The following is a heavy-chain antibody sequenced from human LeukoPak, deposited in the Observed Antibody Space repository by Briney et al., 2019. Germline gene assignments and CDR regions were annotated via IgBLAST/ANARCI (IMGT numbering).Heavy chain of an antibody. Sequence: PSETLSLTCAVYGGSFSGYYWSWIRQPPGKGLEWTGEINHSGSTNYNPSLKSRVTISVDTSKNQFSLKLSSVTAADTAVYYCARGRPRVMATYYFDYWGQGTLVTVSS. V-gene: IGHV4-34*01. J-gene: IGHJ4*02. CDR1: GGSFSGYY. CDR3: ARGRPRVMATYYFDY. CDR2: INHSGST. D-gene: IGHD5-24*01.